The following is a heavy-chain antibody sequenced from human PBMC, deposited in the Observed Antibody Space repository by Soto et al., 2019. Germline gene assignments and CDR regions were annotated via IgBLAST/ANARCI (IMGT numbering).Heavy chain of an antibody. D-gene: IGHD2-2*01. CDR3: ARVGCSSIWGVTQFDN. V-gene: IGHV3-30-3*01. Sequence: SLRLSCSYSGSYFSFYAIHWVRQTPGKGLEWVALISYDRNNLYYADSVRGRFTISRDSSSSMLYLQMNNLRPEDSAIYYCARVGCSSIWGVTQFDNWGQGTL. CDR1: GSYFSFYA. J-gene: IGHJ4*02. CDR2: ISYDRNNL.